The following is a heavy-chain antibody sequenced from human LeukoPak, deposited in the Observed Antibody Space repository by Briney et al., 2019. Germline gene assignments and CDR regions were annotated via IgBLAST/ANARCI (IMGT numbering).Heavy chain of an antibody. CDR3: ARYYYGSGSYLF. D-gene: IGHD3-10*01. Sequence: GASVKVSCKASGYTFTGYFMHWVRQAPGQGLEWMGWINPNSGGTNYAQKFQGRVTMTRDTSISTAYMELSRLRSDDTAVYYCARYYYGSGSYLFWGQGTLVTVSS. V-gene: IGHV1-2*02. CDR2: INPNSGGT. J-gene: IGHJ4*02. CDR1: GYTFTGYF.